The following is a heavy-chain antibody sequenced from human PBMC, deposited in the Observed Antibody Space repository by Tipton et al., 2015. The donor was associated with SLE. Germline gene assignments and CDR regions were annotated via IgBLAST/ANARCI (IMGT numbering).Heavy chain of an antibody. CDR3: ARGQCGGDCYDY. Sequence: GLVKPSQTLSLICAISGDSVFSDSAAWNWIRQSPSRGLEWLGRTYYRSQWYNEYAVSVESRITINPDTSSNQFSLQLNSVTPEDTAVYYCARGQCGGDCYDYWGQGTQVTVSS. J-gene: IGHJ4*02. CDR1: GDSVFSDSAA. CDR2: TYYRSQWYN. V-gene: IGHV6-1*01. D-gene: IGHD2-21*01.